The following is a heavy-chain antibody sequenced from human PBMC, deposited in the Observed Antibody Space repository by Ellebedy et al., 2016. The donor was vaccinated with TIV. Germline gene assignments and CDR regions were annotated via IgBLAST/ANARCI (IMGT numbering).Heavy chain of an antibody. V-gene: IGHV6-1*01. J-gene: IGHJ4*02. CDR1: GDSVSSNIAT. CDR2: TYYRSKWYN. D-gene: IGHD6-13*01. Sequence: SQTLSLTCAISGDSVSSNIATWNWIRQSPSRGLEWLGRTYYRSKWYNDYAVSVKSRITINPDTSKNQFSLQLNSVTPEDTAVYYCARGLAAAGTDAIDYWGQGTLVTVSS. CDR3: ARGLAAAGTDAIDY.